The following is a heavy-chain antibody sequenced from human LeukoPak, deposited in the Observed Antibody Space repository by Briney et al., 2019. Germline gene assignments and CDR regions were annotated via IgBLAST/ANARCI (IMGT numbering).Heavy chain of an antibody. Sequence: GGALRLSCAASGFTFSSYGMHWVRQAPGKGLEWVAVISNDGRNKYYADSVKGRFTISRDNSKNTLDVQMNSLRAEDTAVYYCAKYHDSRGYYIDYWGQGTLVTVSS. V-gene: IGHV3-30*18. CDR3: AKYHDSRGYYIDY. J-gene: IGHJ4*02. D-gene: IGHD3-22*01. CDR2: ISNDGRNK. CDR1: GFTFSSYG.